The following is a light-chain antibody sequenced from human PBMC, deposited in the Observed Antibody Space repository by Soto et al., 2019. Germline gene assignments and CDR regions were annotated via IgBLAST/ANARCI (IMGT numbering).Light chain of an antibody. CDR2: DVS. CDR3: SSYTSSSTLPYV. J-gene: IGLJ1*01. V-gene: IGLV2-14*01. CDR1: SSEVGGYNY. Sequence: QSVLTQPASVSGSPGQSITISCTGTSSEVGGYNYVSWYQQHPGKAPKLMIYDVSNRPSGVSTRFSGSKSGNTASLTISGLQAEDEADYYCSSYTSSSTLPYVFGTGTKVTVL.